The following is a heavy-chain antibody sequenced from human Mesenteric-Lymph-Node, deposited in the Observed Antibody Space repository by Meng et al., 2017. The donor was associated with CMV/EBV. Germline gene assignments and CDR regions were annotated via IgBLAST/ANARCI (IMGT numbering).Heavy chain of an antibody. D-gene: IGHD3-3*01. Sequence: GESLKISCAASGFTFSRNNMHWVRQAPGKGLEWVAFILYDGSNGYYVESVKGRFTISRDNSKNTLYLQMNNLRPEDAALYFCAKDSGVETYYLDYWGQGTLVTVSS. V-gene: IGHV3-30*02. CDR1: GFTFSRNN. CDR3: AKDSGVETYYLDY. J-gene: IGHJ4*02. CDR2: ILYDGSNG.